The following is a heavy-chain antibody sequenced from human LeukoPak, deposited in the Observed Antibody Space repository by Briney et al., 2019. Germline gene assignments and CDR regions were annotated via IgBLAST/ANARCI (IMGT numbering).Heavy chain of an antibody. V-gene: IGHV4-61*02. CDR3: ARGLGIVVRSRIFWDY. D-gene: IGHD2-2*03. CDR2: IYNSGST. J-gene: IGHJ4*02. Sequence: PSETLSLTCIVSGGSISRGSYYWNWIRQPAGKGLEWMGRIYNSGSTNYNPSLKSRVTISTDMSRNQFSLKLSSVTAADTAVYYCARGLGIVVRSRIFWDYWGQGTLVTVSS. CDR1: GGSISRGSYY.